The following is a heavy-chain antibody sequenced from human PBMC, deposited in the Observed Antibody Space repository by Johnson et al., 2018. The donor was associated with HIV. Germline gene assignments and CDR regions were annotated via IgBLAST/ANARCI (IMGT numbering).Heavy chain of an antibody. CDR1: GLTFRSSA. CDR3: ARGKGAAVGLDAFDI. D-gene: IGHD6-13*01. Sequence: VQLVESGGGLVQPGGSLRLSCAASGLTFRSSAMRWVRQAPGKGLEWVSSISGSGGSTGYADSMKGRFTISRDNARNSLYLQMNSLRAEDTALYFCARGKGAAVGLDAFDIWGQGIRVTVSS. V-gene: IGHV3-20*04. CDR2: ISGSGGST. J-gene: IGHJ3*02.